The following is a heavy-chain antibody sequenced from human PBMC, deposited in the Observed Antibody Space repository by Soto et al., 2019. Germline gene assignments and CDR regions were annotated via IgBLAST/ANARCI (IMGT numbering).Heavy chain of an antibody. V-gene: IGHV4-34*01. CDR2: INHSGST. CDR3: ARVGYYGSGSYRYYYYYMDV. D-gene: IGHD3-10*01. J-gene: IGHJ6*03. CDR1: GGTFSGYD. Sequence: SETLCLTCAVYGGTFSGYDLSWIRQPPGKGLEWIGEINHSGSTNYNPSLKSRVTISVDTSKNQFSLKLSSVTAADTAVYYCARVGYYGSGSYRYYYYYMDVWGKGTTVTVSS.